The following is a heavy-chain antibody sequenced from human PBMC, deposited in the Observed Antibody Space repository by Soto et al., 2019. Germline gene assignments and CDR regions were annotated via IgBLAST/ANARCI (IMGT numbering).Heavy chain of an antibody. CDR3: ARAWGITMVRGVIINWFDP. CDR2: IYYSGST. V-gene: IGHV4-30-4*01. CDR1: GGSISSGDYY. Sequence: PSETLSLTCTVSGGSISSGDYYWSWIRQPPGKGLEWIGYIYYSGSTYYNPSLKSRVTISVDTSKNQFSLKLSSVTAADTAVYYCARAWGITMVRGVIINWFDPWGQGTLDTVS. D-gene: IGHD3-10*01. J-gene: IGHJ5*02.